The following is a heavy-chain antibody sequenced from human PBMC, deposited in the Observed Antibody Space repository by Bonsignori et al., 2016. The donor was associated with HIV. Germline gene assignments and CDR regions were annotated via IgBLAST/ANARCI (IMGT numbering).Heavy chain of an antibody. CDR1: GFTFSSYA. CDR3: ASPRVGSGYHYRVLYFQH. Sequence: GESLKISCAASGFTFSSYAMSWVRQAPGKGLQWVSGISVTGISTDYADSVKGRFTISRDNSKNTLYLQMNSLRAEDTAVYYCASPRVGSGYHYRVLYFQHWGQGTLVTVSS. D-gene: IGHD3-22*01. J-gene: IGHJ1*01. CDR2: ISVTGIST. V-gene: IGHV3-23*01.